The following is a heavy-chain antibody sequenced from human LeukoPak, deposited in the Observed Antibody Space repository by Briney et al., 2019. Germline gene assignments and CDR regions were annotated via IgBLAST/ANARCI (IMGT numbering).Heavy chain of an antibody. D-gene: IGHD1-26*01. CDR1: GFSFSTSW. J-gene: IGHJ5*02. Sequence: PGGSLRLSCVTSGFSFSTSWMNWVRQAPGKGLEWVANIKGDGSEKYYVDSVKGRFTISRDNAKNSLYLQMNSMRVEDTAVYYCRRGHYYSSAWDQGTLVTVSS. CDR2: IKGDGSEK. CDR3: RRGHYYSSA. V-gene: IGHV3-7*01.